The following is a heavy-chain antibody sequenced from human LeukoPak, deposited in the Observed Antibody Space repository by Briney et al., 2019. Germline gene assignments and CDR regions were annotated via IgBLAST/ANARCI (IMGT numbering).Heavy chain of an antibody. CDR2: IYPGDSDT. V-gene: IGHV5-51*01. CDR1: GYSFTSYW. Sequence: GESLKISCKGSGYSFTSYWIGWVRQMPGKGLEWMGIIYPGDSDTRYSPSFQGQVTISADKSISTAYLQWSSLKASDTAMYYCATYYYDSSGYYYYAFDIWGQGTLVTVSS. CDR3: ATYYYDSSGYYYYAFDI. J-gene: IGHJ4*02. D-gene: IGHD3-22*01.